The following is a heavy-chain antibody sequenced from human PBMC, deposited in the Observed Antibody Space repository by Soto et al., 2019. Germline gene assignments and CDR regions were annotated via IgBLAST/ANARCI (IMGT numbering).Heavy chain of an antibody. CDR2: IYYSGST. V-gene: IGHV4-30-4*01. J-gene: IGHJ4*02. CDR3: ARVIVHSRHLDYGDYYFDY. CDR1: GGSISSGDYY. Sequence: QVQLQESGPGLVKPSQTLSLTCTVSGGSISSGDYYWSWIRQPPGKGLEWIGYIYYSGSTYYNPTRKSRVTISVNTSKNSFSLKLSPVTAADPVVYYCARVIVHSRHLDYGDYYFDYWGQGTLVTVSS. D-gene: IGHD4-17*01.